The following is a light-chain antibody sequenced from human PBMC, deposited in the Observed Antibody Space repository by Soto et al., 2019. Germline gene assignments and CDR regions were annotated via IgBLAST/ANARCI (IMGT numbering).Light chain of an antibody. V-gene: IGKV1-39*01. J-gene: IGKJ2*01. CDR1: QSINIY. CDR3: QQSYRSPYT. Sequence: IQMTQSPSSLSASVGDSVTVTCLASQSINIYLNWYQQKPGKAPTLLIYGASSLQSGVPSRFTGGGSRTDFTLTISSLQPEDFATYYCQQSYRSPYTFGHGTKLEIK. CDR2: GAS.